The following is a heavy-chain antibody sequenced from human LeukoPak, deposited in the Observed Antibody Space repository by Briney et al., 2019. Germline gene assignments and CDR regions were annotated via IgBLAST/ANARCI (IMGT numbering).Heavy chain of an antibody. CDR1: GGSISSHY. Sequence: PSETPSLTCTVSGGSISSHYWSLIRQPPGKGLEWIRYIYYSGSTNYNPSLKSRVTISEDTSKNQFSLKLSSVPAADTAVYYYARVTTSMPTNWFNPWGPGTLVTVSS. CDR3: ARVTTSMPTNWFNP. CDR2: IYYSGST. D-gene: IGHD5-24*01. V-gene: IGHV4-59*11. J-gene: IGHJ5*02.